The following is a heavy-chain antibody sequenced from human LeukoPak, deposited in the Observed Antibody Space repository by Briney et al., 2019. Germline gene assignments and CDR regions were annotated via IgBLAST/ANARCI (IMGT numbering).Heavy chain of an antibody. CDR1: GITLSNCG. J-gene: IGHJ4*02. D-gene: IGHD3-10*01. CDR2: ISDSGGRT. Sequence: GGSLRLSCAVSGITLSNCGMSWVRQAPGKGLEWVAGISDSGGRTNYADSVKGRCTLFKDDSRNTVYLQLNDLRVEDTAIYYCARASWVSDADAVSWGQGTQVTVSS. CDR3: ARASWVSDADAVS. V-gene: IGHV3-23*01.